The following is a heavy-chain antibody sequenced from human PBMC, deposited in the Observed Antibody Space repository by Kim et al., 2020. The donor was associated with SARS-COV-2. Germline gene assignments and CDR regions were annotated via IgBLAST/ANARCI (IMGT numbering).Heavy chain of an antibody. D-gene: IGHD4-17*01. V-gene: IGHV4-61*01. J-gene: IGHJ4*02. CDR3: ATYGAHPPLFAY. Sequence: SETLSLTCTVSGDSVSSGTNYWSWIRQPPGKTLEWIGSVYYSGITKYNPSLKSRVTMSVDTSKNQFSLKLSSVTVADTAVSYCATYGAHPPLFAYCGQGT. CDR2: VYYSGIT. CDR1: GDSVSSGTNY.